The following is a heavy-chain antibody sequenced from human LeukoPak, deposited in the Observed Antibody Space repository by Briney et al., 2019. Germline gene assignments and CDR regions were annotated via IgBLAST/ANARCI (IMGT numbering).Heavy chain of an antibody. D-gene: IGHD3-10*01. CDR2: IDPNSGGT. CDR3: AKFDFRGNDRFFDY. CDR1: GYNFESYA. V-gene: IGHV1-2*02. J-gene: IGHJ4*02. Sequence: GAPLEVSCKASGYNFESYAISWVRQAPGLGLEWMGLIDPNSGGTNYAQKFQGRVTMTRDTSVNTAFLELSRLTSDDTAVYYCAKFDFRGNDRFFDYWGQGSLVTVSS.